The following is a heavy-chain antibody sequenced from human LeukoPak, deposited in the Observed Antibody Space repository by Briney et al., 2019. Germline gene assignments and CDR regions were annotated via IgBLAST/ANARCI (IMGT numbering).Heavy chain of an antibody. V-gene: IGHV4-4*07. D-gene: IGHD1-26*01. J-gene: IGHJ4*02. CDR3: GKTKKGSFTNFYY. Sequence: SETLSLTCSVSGGSISGYYWSWIRQPAGKGLEWIGRIYTSGSTNYNPSLKSRVTMSVDTSKSQFSLRLDSVTAADTAMYYCGKTKKGSFTNFYYWGQGTLVTGSS. CDR1: GGSISGYY. CDR2: IYTSGST.